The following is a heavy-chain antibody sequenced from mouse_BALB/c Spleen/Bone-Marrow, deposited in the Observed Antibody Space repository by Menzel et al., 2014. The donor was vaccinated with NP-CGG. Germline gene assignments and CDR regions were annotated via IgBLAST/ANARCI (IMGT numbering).Heavy chain of an antibody. CDR1: GFSLTSYG. D-gene: IGHD2-10*02. Sequence: VQRVESGPGLVAPSQSLSITCTVSGFSLTSYGVHWVRPPPGKGLEWLVVIWSDGNTTYNSALKSRLSISKDNSKSQVFLKMNSLQTDDTAMYYCARNPYGNYAMDYWGQGTSVTVSS. CDR3: ARNPYGNYAMDY. J-gene: IGHJ4*01. CDR2: IWSDGNT. V-gene: IGHV2-6*02.